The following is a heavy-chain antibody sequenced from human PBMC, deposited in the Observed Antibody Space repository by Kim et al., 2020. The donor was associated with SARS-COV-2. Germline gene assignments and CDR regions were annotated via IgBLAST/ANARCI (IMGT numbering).Heavy chain of an antibody. J-gene: IGHJ5*02. D-gene: IGHD4-17*01. Sequence: TPSLKSRVTISVDTPKNQFSLKLSSVTAADTAVYYCATADYGDYSFDPWGQGTLVTVSS. V-gene: IGHV4-34*01. CDR3: ATADYGDYSFDP.